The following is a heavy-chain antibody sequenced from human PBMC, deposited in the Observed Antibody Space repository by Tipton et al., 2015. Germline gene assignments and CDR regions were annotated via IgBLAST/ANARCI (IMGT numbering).Heavy chain of an antibody. CDR2: INPSGGST. Sequence: QLVQSGAEVKEPGASVKVSCKASGYTFTNYFMNWVRQAPGQGLEWMGIINPSGGSTSYAQKFQGRVTMTRDTSTSTDYMELRSLRSEDTAVYYCARLLVDYYDSSGPLAFDIWGQGTMVSVSS. J-gene: IGHJ3*02. V-gene: IGHV1-46*01. CDR1: GYTFTNYF. D-gene: IGHD3-22*01. CDR3: ARLLVDYYDSSGPLAFDI.